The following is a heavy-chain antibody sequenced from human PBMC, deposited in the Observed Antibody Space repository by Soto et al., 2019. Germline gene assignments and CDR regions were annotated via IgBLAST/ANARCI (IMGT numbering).Heavy chain of an antibody. CDR2: INPDNGNT. D-gene: IGHD2-8*02. Sequence: QVQLDQSGAEVRKPGASVNISCRASGFTFSDHLINWVRQVPGQSLEWMGWINPDNGNTQYSQTFQGRVTISRHSSASIVYVEVSDLTSEDTAVFYCARDILSVGPRANDAFDVWGQGTMVTVSS. V-gene: IGHV1-3*01. CDR3: ARDILSVGPRANDAFDV. CDR1: GFTFSDHL. J-gene: IGHJ3*01.